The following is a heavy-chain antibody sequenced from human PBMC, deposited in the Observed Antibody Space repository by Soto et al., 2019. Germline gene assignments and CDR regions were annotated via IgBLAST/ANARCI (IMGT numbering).Heavy chain of an antibody. Sequence: LRICCACCRCTVSVYYISLIRQAPGKGLEWISYSSNSGTFSRYADSVKGRFSISRDNTKNLLYLQMNSLRAEDTAVYYCARSGDNYNRLDYWGQGTPVIVSS. CDR3: ARSGDNYNRLDY. J-gene: IGHJ4*02. CDR2: SSNSGTFS. CDR1: RCTVSVYY. V-gene: IGHV3-11*06. D-gene: IGHD1-1*01.